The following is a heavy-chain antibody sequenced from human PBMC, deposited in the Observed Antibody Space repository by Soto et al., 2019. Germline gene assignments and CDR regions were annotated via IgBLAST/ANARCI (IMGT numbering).Heavy chain of an antibody. Sequence: ELQLVESGGGLVQPGGSLRLSCVASGFSFSTYWMHWVRQAPGKGLVWVSRINTAGTTTPYADSVTGRFTISRDNAKNTLYLQMNSLRAGDTAVYYCGGGGGDYGDYLDYWGQGALVTVSS. V-gene: IGHV3-74*01. CDR3: GGGGGDYGDYLDY. CDR2: INTAGTTT. D-gene: IGHD4-17*01. J-gene: IGHJ4*02. CDR1: GFSFSTYW.